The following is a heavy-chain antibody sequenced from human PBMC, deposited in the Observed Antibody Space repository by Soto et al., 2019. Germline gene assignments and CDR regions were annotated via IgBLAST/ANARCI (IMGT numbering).Heavy chain of an antibody. CDR2: IYYSGST. V-gene: IGHV4-61*01. J-gene: IGHJ6*02. CDR3: ARTYYDFWSGYSLGMDV. Sequence: PSETLSLTCTVSGGSVSSGSYYWSWIRQPPGKGLEWIGYIYYSGSTNYNPSLKSRVTISVDTSKNQFSLKLSSVTAADTAVYYCARTYYDFWSGYSLGMDVWGQGTTVTVSS. CDR1: GGSVSSGSYY. D-gene: IGHD3-3*01.